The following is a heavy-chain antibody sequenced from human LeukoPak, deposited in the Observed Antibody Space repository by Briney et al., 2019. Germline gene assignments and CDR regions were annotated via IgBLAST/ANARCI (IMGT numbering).Heavy chain of an antibody. Sequence: SSETLSLTCTVSGGSISSTSSYWGWIRQPPGKGLEWIANIYYSGSTNYNPSLKSRVTISVDTSKNQFSLKLRSVTAADTAVYYCARVTGYVIEDYFDYWGQGTLVTVSS. CDR2: IYYSGST. CDR3: ARVTGYVIEDYFDY. V-gene: IGHV4-61*05. D-gene: IGHD3-22*01. J-gene: IGHJ4*02. CDR1: GGSISSTSSY.